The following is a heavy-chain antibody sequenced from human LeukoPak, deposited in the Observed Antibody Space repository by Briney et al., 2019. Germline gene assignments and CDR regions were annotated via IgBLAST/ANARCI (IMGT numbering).Heavy chain of an antibody. CDR1: GYSISSGYY. D-gene: IGHD6-19*01. CDR2: IHYSGST. J-gene: IGHJ4*02. CDR3: ARVAVAGYYFDY. V-gene: IGHV4-61*01. Sequence: PSETLSLTCTVSGYSISSGYYWGWIRQPPGKGLEWIGYIHYSGSTNYNPSLKSRVTMSVDTSKNQFSLKLSSVTAADTAVYYCARVAVAGYYFDYWGQGTLVTVSS.